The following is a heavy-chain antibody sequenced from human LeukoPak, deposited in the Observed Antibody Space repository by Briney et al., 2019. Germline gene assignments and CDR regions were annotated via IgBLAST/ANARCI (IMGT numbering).Heavy chain of an antibody. V-gene: IGHV3-33*01. CDR1: GFTFSTYA. J-gene: IGHJ4*02. CDR2: IWYDGSNK. CDR3: ARDLRLSSGYLLYYFDY. Sequence: GGSLRLSCEASGFTFSTYAMHWVRQAPGKGLEWVAVIWYDGSNKYYADSVKGRFTLSRDNSKNTLSLQMNGLRAEDTAVYYCARDLRLSSGYLLYYFDYWGQGTLVTVSS. D-gene: IGHD3-22*01.